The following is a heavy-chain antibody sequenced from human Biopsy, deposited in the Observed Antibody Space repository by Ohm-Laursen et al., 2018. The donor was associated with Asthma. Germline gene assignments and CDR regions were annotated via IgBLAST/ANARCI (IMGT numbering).Heavy chain of an antibody. D-gene: IGHD4-17*01. J-gene: IGHJ4*02. CDR1: GGTFSTFG. CDR2: IIPFYGTA. CDR3: ARDYDGDYVQRHLPIAY. V-gene: IGHV1-69*15. Sequence: GSSVKVSCKASGGTFSTFGISWVRQAPGQGLEWMGRIIPFYGTATYAQSFQGRLTLTADESTSTAYMELSSLRSEDTAVYFCARDYDGDYVQRHLPIAYWGQGTLVTVSS.